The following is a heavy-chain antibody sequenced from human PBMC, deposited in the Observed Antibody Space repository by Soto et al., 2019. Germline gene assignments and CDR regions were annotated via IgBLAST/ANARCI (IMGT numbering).Heavy chain of an antibody. D-gene: IGHD1-26*01. V-gene: IGHV4-4*02. CDR1: GGSISSSNW. CDR3: VRLDGASPGDFDY. J-gene: IGHJ4*02. Sequence: QVQLQESGPGLVKPSGTLSLTCAVSGGSISSSNWWSWVRQPPGKGLEWIGEIYHSGSTHYNPSLKSRVTFSVVKSKNQFSLNLSSVTAADTAVYYCVRLDGASPGDFDYWGQGTLVTVSS. CDR2: IYHSGST.